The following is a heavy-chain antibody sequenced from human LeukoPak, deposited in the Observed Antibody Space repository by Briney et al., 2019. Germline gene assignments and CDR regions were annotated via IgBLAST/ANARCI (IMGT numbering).Heavy chain of an antibody. Sequence: ASVKVSCKASGYTFTGSYMHWVRQAPGQGLEWMGWIIPNSGGTSYARKFQGRVTMTRDTSISTAYMEVSRLRSDDPAVYYCARSSRGLDAFDIWGQGTMVTVSS. CDR3: ARSSRGLDAFDI. V-gene: IGHV1-2*02. CDR1: GYTFTGSY. D-gene: IGHD5-24*01. CDR2: IIPNSGGT. J-gene: IGHJ3*02.